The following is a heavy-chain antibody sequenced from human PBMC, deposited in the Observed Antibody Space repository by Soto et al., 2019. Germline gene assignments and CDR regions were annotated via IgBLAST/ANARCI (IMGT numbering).Heavy chain of an antibody. CDR3: ARSPGGYYIE. CDR1: GFSFSNYW. Sequence: EVQLVESGGGLVQPGVSLRLSCVDSGFSFSNYWMHWVRQGPGKGLLWVARINPEGSSTNYADSAEGRFTISRDNARNTVYLQMTSLRAEDTAVYYCARSPGGYYIEWGQGTMVTVSS. CDR2: INPEGSST. V-gene: IGHV3-74*01. D-gene: IGHD2-15*01. J-gene: IGHJ3*01.